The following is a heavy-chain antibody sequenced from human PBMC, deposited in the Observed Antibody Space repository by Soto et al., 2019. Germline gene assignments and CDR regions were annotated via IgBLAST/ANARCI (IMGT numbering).Heavy chain of an antibody. Sequence: KACGVAIGSYSIRWPQQDPGQRLEWMGGIIPIFGTANYAQKFQGRVTITADESTSTAYMELSSLRSEDTAVYYCARAPRYSSGWYQKVYYFDYWGQGTLVTVSS. CDR2: IIPIFGTA. J-gene: IGHJ4*02. CDR3: ARAPRYSSGWYQKVYYFDY. V-gene: IGHV1-69*01. D-gene: IGHD6-19*01. CDR1: GVAIGSYS.